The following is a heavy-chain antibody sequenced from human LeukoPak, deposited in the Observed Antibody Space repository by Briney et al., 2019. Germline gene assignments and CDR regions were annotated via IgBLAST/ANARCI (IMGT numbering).Heavy chain of an antibody. Sequence: ASVKVSCKASGYTFTSYGISWVRQAPGQGLEWMGWMSAYNGNTIYAQKIQGRVTMTTDTSTSTAYMELRSLTSDDTAVYYCARDGLTYYYDTSGYYLHYWGQGTLVTVSA. D-gene: IGHD3-22*01. J-gene: IGHJ4*02. CDR2: MSAYNGNT. V-gene: IGHV1-18*01. CDR1: GYTFTSYG. CDR3: ARDGLTYYYDTSGYYLHY.